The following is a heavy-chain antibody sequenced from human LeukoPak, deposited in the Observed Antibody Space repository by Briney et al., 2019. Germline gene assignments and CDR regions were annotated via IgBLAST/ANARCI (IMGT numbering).Heavy chain of an antibody. Sequence: SETLSLTCAVSGGSISSSNWWSWVRQPPGKGLEWIGEIYHSGSTNYNPSLKSRVTISVDTSKNQFSLKLRSVTAADTAVYYCARVHLDTGYRWGQGTLVTVFS. V-gene: IGHV4-4*02. CDR3: ARVHLDTGYR. D-gene: IGHD5-18*01. CDR2: IYHSGST. J-gene: IGHJ5*02. CDR1: GGSISSSNW.